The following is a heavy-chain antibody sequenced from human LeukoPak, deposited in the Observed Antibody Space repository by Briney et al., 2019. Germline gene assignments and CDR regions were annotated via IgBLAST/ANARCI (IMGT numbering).Heavy chain of an antibody. CDR3: ARSRRWLQFYAFDI. V-gene: IGHV3-48*03. CDR2: ISSSGSTI. J-gene: IGHJ3*02. CDR1: GFTFSSYE. D-gene: IGHD5-24*01. Sequence: GGSLRLSSAASGFTFSSYEMNWVRQAPGKGQEWVSYISSSGSTIYYADSVKGRFTISRDNAKNSLYLQMNSLRAEDTAVYYCARSRRWLQFYAFDIWGRGTMVTVSS.